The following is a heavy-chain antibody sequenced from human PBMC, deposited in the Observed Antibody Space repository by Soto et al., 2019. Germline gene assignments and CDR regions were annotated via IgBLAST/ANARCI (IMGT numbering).Heavy chain of an antibody. CDR1: GFTFSRYV. CDR2: INSNGDST. J-gene: IGHJ4*02. D-gene: IGHD2-2*01. Sequence: GGSLRLSCVASGFTFSRYVMSWVRQAPGKGLEWVSTINSNGDSTYYADSVKGRFTISRDNSRNSLYLQVNSLRAEDTAVYYCARVPHLDYCSMTRRLYYFDYWGQGALVTVSS. V-gene: IGHV3-23*01. CDR3: ARVPHLDYCSMTRRLYYFDY.